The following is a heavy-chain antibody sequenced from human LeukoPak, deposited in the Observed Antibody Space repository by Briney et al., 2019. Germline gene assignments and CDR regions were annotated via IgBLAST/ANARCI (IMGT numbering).Heavy chain of an antibody. CDR3: ARGSSSWYYYMDV. J-gene: IGHJ6*03. Sequence: PSETLSLTCTVSGGSISSSSYYWGWIRQPTGKGLEWIGSIYYSGSTYYNPSLKSRVTISVDTSKNQFSLKLSSVTAADTAVYYCARGSSSWYYYMDVWGKGTTVTVSS. CDR2: IYYSGST. CDR1: GGSISSSSYY. D-gene: IGHD6-13*01. V-gene: IGHV4-39*01.